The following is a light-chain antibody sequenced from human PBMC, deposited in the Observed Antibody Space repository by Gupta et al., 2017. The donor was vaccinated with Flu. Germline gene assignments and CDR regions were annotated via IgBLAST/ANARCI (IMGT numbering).Light chain of an antibody. V-gene: IGKV1-5*03. Sequence: DIQLTQSPFTLPASVGDSVTITCRASQHIDDWLAWYQQKPEKAPNLLIYKASSLETGVPSGFSGRGSGAEFTLTITSLQPDDFATYYCQQYVSCSPVAFGQGTRLEIK. CDR2: KAS. CDR3: QQYVSCSPVA. CDR1: QHIDDW. J-gene: IGKJ2*01.